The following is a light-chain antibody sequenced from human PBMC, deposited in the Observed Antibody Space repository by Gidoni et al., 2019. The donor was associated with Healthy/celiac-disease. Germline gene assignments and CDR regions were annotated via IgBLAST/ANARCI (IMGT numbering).Light chain of an antibody. V-gene: IGKV3-20*01. J-gene: IGKJ2*02. CDR2: GAS. Sequence: ENVLTQSPGTLSLSPGERATLSFRASQSVSSSYLAWYQQKPGQAPRLLSYGASSRATGIPDRFSGSGYGTDFTLTISRMEPEDFAVYYCQQYGSSRGTFGQGTKLEIK. CDR3: QQYGSSRGT. CDR1: QSVSSSY.